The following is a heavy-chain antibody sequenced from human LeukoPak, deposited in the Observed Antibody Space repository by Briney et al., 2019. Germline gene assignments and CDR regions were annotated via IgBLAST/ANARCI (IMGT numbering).Heavy chain of an antibody. CDR3: VTGPTMPAPDTSPGLLDF. CDR2: VDPENGAA. CDR1: GYSLTELS. Sequence: GASVKVSCKVSGYSLTELSMHWVRQAPGKGLEWMGGVDPENGAAIYAQKLQGRVTMTEDTSTDTAYMELNSLTSDDTAVYYCVTGPTMPAPDTSPGLLDFWGQGTLVTVSS. J-gene: IGHJ4*02. D-gene: IGHD6-13*01. V-gene: IGHV1-24*01.